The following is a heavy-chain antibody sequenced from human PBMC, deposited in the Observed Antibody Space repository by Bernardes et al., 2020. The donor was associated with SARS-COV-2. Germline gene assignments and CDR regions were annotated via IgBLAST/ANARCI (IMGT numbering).Heavy chain of an antibody. V-gene: IGHV3-9*01. Sequence: SLSLSCAASGFTFGDYAMHWVRQAPGKGLEWVSGISWNSGSIGYADSVKGRFTISRDNAKNSLYLQMNSLRAEDTALYYCAKDIGYSSGGLDYWGQGTLVTVSS. D-gene: IGHD6-19*01. CDR1: GFTFGDYA. CDR2: ISWNSGSI. CDR3: AKDIGYSSGGLDY. J-gene: IGHJ4*02.